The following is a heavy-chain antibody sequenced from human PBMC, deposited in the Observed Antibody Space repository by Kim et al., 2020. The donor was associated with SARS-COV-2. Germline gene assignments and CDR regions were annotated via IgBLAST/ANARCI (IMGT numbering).Heavy chain of an antibody. D-gene: IGHD2-2*01. J-gene: IGHJ6*02. CDR3: ARRRLYCSSTSCLVHYYYGMDV. CDR2: ISSSGSTI. V-gene: IGHV3-11*01. CDR1: GFTFSDYY. Sequence: GGSLRLSCAASGFTFSDYYMSWIRQAPGKGLEWVSYISSSGSTIYYADSVKGRFTISRDNAKNSLYLQMNSLRAEDTAVYYCARRRLYCSSTSCLVHYYYGMDVWGQGTTVTVSS.